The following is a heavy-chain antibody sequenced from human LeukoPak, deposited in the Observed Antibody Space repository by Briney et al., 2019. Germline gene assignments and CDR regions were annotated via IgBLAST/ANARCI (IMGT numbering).Heavy chain of an antibody. V-gene: IGHV4-4*09. CDR1: GASLNDYY. CDR3: ARSGFYTYDY. J-gene: IGHJ4*02. Sequence: PSETLSLTCTVSGASLNDYYWSWIRQPPGKGLEWIGYSSTSGSANYNPSLKSRVTISVDTSKNQFSLKLSSVTAADTAVYYCARSGFYTYDYWGQGTLVTVSS. D-gene: IGHD3-22*01. CDR2: SSTSGSA.